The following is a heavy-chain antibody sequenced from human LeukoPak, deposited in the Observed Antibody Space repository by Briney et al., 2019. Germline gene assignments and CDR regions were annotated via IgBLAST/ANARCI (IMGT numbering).Heavy chain of an antibody. CDR1: GFTFSSYS. J-gene: IGHJ4*02. D-gene: IGHD4-17*01. CDR2: ISSSSSTI. V-gene: IGHV3-48*01. Sequence: GGSLRLSCEASGFTFSSYSMNWVRQAPGKGLEWVSYISSSSSTIYYADSVKGRFTISRDNAKNSLYLQMNSLRAEDTAVYYCASLPVTTFFDYWGQGTLVTVSS. CDR3: ASLPVTTFFDY.